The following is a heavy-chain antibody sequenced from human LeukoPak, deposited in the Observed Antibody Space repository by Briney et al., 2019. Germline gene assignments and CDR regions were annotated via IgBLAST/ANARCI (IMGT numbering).Heavy chain of an antibody. CDR2: IYYSGST. J-gene: IGHJ4*02. CDR3: ARSSGIAAAGIDY. D-gene: IGHD6-13*01. Sequence: SETLSLTCTVSGGSISSYYWSWIRQPPGKGLEWIGYIYYSGSTNYNPSLKSRVTISVDTSKNQFSLKLSSVTAADTAVCYCARSSGIAAAGIDYWGQGTLVTVSS. CDR1: GGSISSYY. V-gene: IGHV4-59*08.